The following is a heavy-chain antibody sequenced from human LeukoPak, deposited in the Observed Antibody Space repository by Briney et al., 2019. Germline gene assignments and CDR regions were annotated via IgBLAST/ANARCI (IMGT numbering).Heavy chain of an antibody. Sequence: SETLSLTCAVYGGSFSGYYWSWIRQPPGKGLEWIGEINHSGSTNYNPSLKSRVTISVDTSKNQSSLKLSSVTAADTAVYYCAATEGAGYSSSWYTEWGQGTLVTVSS. CDR3: AATEGAGYSSSWYTE. CDR2: INHSGST. CDR1: GGSFSGYY. V-gene: IGHV4-34*01. D-gene: IGHD6-13*01. J-gene: IGHJ4*02.